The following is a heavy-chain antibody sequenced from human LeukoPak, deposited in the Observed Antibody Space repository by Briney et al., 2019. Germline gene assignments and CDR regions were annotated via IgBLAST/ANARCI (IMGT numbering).Heavy chain of an antibody. D-gene: IGHD2-15*01. Sequence: SETLSLSCTASGYSISSGYYWGWIRQPPGKGLEWIGSIYHSGSTYYNPSLKSRVTISVDTSKNQFSLKLSSVTAADTAVYYCARGRWNYFDYWGQGTLVTVSS. CDR1: GYSISSGYY. CDR3: ARGRWNYFDY. V-gene: IGHV4-38-2*02. J-gene: IGHJ4*02. CDR2: IYHSGST.